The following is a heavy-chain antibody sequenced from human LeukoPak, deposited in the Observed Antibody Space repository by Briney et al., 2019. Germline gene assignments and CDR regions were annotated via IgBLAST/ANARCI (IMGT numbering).Heavy chain of an antibody. Sequence: SETLSLTCTVSGGSISSYYWSWVRQPPGKGLEWIGYIYYSGSTNYNPSLKSRVTISVDTSKNQFSLKLSSVTAADTAVYYCARGAPLRYFDWWGQGTLVTVSS. D-gene: IGHD3-9*01. V-gene: IGHV4-59*01. CDR2: IYYSGST. CDR1: GGSISSYY. J-gene: IGHJ4*02. CDR3: ARGAPLRYFDW.